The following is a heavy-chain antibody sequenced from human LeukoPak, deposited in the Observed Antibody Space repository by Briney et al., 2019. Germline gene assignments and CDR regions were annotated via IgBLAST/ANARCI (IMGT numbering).Heavy chain of an antibody. Sequence: ASVKVSCKASGYTFTGYYMHWVRQAPGQGLECMGWSNPNSGGTNYAQKFQGRVTMTRDTSISTAYMELSRLRSDDTAVYYCARALDYYDSSGGLDYWGQGTLVTVSS. V-gene: IGHV1-2*02. J-gene: IGHJ4*02. CDR1: GYTFTGYY. CDR2: SNPNSGGT. D-gene: IGHD3-22*01. CDR3: ARALDYYDSSGGLDY.